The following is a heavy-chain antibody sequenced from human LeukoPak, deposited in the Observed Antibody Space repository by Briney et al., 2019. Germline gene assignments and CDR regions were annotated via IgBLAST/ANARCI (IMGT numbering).Heavy chain of an antibody. Sequence: GASVKVSCKASGYTFTSYGISWVRQAPGQGLEWMGWISAYNGNPNYAQKLQGRVTMTTDTSTSTAYMELRSLRSDDTAVYYCARLVYYDSSGYYYLWFDPWGQGTLVTVSS. CDR2: ISAYNGNP. V-gene: IGHV1-18*01. CDR3: ARLVYYDSSGYYYLWFDP. CDR1: GYTFTSYG. D-gene: IGHD3-22*01. J-gene: IGHJ5*02.